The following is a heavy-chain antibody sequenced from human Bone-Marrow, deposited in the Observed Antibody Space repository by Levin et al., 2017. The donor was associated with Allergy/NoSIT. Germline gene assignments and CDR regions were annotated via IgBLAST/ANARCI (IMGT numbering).Heavy chain of an antibody. V-gene: IGHV3-23*01. J-gene: IGHJ6*02. CDR3: AKVINGVCYYYGMDV. CDR1: GFTFSSYA. CDR2: ISGSGGST. D-gene: IGHD2-8*01. Sequence: GESLKISCAASGFTFSSYAMSWVRQAPGKGLEWVSAISGSGGSTYYADSVKGRFTISRDNSKNTLYLQMNSLRAEDTAVYYCAKVINGVCYYYGMDVWGQGTTVTVSS.